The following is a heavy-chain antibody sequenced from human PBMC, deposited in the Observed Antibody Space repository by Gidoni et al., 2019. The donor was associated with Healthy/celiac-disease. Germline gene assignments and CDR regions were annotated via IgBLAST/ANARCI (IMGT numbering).Heavy chain of an antibody. D-gene: IGHD3-10*01. CDR1: GFTFSRYE. CDR3: ARDAPLGYYGSGSYVDV. J-gene: IGHJ6*02. CDR2: ISSSGSTI. V-gene: IGHV3-48*03. Sequence: EVQLVESGGGLVQPGGSLRLSCAASGFTFSRYEMNWVRQAPGKGLDWVSYISSSGSTIYYADSVKGRFTISRDNAKNSLYLQMNSLRAEDTAVYYCARDAPLGYYGSGSYVDVWGQGTTVTVSS.